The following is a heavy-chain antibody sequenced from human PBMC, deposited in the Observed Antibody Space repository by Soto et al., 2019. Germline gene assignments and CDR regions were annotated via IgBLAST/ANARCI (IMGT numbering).Heavy chain of an antibody. D-gene: IGHD3-22*01. CDR3: ARGAGSTVVLNFDY. J-gene: IGHJ4*02. V-gene: IGHV4-31*03. CDR2: IYDSGST. CDR1: GVSISGGGYY. Sequence: PSETLSLTCTVSGVSISGGGYYWSWIRQHPGKGLEWSGYIYDSGSTYYNPSLKSRVTISVDTSKNQFSLKMSSVTAADTAVYYCARGAGSTVVLNFDYWGQGTLVTVSS.